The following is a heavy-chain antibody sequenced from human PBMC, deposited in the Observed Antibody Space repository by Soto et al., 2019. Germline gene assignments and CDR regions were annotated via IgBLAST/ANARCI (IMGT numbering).Heavy chain of an antibody. CDR2: INHSGST. V-gene: IGHV4-34*01. CDR3: ARTYYGFWSGYSYYYYGMDV. J-gene: IGHJ6*02. CDR1: GGSFSGYY. D-gene: IGHD3-3*01. Sequence: KTSETLSLTCAVYGGSFSGYYWSWIRQPPGKGLEWIGEINHSGSTNYNPSLKSRVTISVDTSKNQFSLKLSSVTAADTAVYYCARTYYGFWSGYSYYYYGMDVWGQGTTVTVSS.